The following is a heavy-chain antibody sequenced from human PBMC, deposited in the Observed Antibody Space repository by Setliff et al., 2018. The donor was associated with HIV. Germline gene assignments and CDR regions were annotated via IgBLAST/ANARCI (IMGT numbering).Heavy chain of an antibody. CDR3: ARYMCSNYVCSGFDY. Sequence: SETLSLTCAVSGGSISSSNWWSWVRQPPGKGLGWIGEIYHSGSTNYNPSLKSRITISVDTSKNQFSLRLSSVTAADTAVFFCARYMCSNYVCSGFDYWGQGTLVTVSS. CDR2: IYHSGST. J-gene: IGHJ4*02. CDR1: GGSISSSNW. V-gene: IGHV4-4*02. D-gene: IGHD3-16*01.